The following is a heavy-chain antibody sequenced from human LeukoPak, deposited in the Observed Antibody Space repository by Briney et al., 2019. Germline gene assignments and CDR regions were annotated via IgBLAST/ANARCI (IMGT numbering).Heavy chain of an antibody. Sequence: GGSLRLSCAASGFTFSSYGMHWVRQAPGKGLEWVSGISGSGGSTYYADSVKGRFIISRDNSKNTLYLQVNSPRVEDTAVYYCARRAGAYSHPYDYWGQGTLVTVSS. D-gene: IGHD4/OR15-4a*01. J-gene: IGHJ4*02. V-gene: IGHV3-23*01. CDR2: ISGSGGST. CDR3: ARRAGAYSHPYDY. CDR1: GFTFSSYG.